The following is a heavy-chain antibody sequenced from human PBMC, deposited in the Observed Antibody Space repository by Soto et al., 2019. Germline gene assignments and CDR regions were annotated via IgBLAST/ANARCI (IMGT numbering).Heavy chain of an antibody. D-gene: IGHD5-18*01. Sequence: SETLSLTCAVYGGSFSGYYWSWIRQPPGKGLEWIGEINHSGSTNYNPSLKSRVTISVDTSKNQFSLKLSSVTAADTAVYYCASIALMDSAMVHFDYWGQGTLVTVSS. J-gene: IGHJ4*02. V-gene: IGHV4-34*01. CDR1: GGSFSGYY. CDR2: INHSGST. CDR3: ASIALMDSAMVHFDY.